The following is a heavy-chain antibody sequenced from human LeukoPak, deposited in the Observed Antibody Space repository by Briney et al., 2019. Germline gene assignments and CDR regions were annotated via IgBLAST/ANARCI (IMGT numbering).Heavy chain of an antibody. CDR3: AREQWFRWEY. Sequence: GGSLRLSCAASGFTVTDYYMNWIRRAPGKGLEWVSYISTPHNLIKYADSVKGRFTISMDSDKNSVHLQLNSLRAEDTAVYYCAREQWFRWEYWGQGVLVTVSS. CDR2: ISTPHNLI. V-gene: IGHV3-11*01. D-gene: IGHD3-22*01. J-gene: IGHJ4*02. CDR1: GFTVTDYY.